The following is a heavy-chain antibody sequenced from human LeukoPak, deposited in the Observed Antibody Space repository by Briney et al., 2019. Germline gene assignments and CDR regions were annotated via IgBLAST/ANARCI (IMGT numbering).Heavy chain of an antibody. V-gene: IGHV3-15*01. D-gene: IGHD4-23*01. CDR2: IKSKTDGGTT. CDR3: TTYGLYGGNSIDY. CDR1: GFTFGNAW. J-gene: IGHJ4*02. Sequence: PGGSLRLSCAASGFTFGNAWMSWVRQAPGKGLEWVGRIKSKTDGGTTDYAAPVKGRFTISRDDSKNTLYLQMNSLKTEDTAVYYCTTYGLYGGNSIDYWGQGTLVTVSS.